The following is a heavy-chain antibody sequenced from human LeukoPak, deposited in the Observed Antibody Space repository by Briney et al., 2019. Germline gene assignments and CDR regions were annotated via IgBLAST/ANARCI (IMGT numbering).Heavy chain of an antibody. D-gene: IGHD2-2*02. J-gene: IGHJ4*02. CDR2: ISSSSSYI. V-gene: IGHV3-21*01. Sequence: PGGSLRLSCAASGFTFSSYSMYWVRQAPGKGLEWVSSISSSSSYIYYADSVKGRFTISRDNAKNSLYLQMNSLRAEDTAVYYCARGEYQLLYVLDYWGQGTLVTVSS. CDR3: ARGEYQLLYVLDY. CDR1: GFTFSSYS.